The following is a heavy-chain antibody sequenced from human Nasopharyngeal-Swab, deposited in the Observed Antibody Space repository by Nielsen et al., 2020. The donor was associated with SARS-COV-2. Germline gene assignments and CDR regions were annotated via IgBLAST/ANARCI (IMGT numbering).Heavy chain of an antibody. CDR2: ISYDGSNK. D-gene: IGHD3-22*01. CDR3: AKDTGSSGYYEWSYDY. J-gene: IGHJ4*02. V-gene: IGHV3-30*18. CDR1: GFTFSSYG. Sequence: GESLKISCAASGFTFSSYGMHWVRQAPGKGLEWVAVISYDGSNKYYADSVKGRFTISRDNSKNTLYLQMNSLRAEDTAVYYCAKDTGSSGYYEWSYDYWGQGTLVTVSS.